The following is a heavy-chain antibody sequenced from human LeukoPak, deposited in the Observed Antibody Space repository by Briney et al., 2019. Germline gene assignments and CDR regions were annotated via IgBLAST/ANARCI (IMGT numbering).Heavy chain of an antibody. CDR3: AKGDFYGSGTYLFYFDS. V-gene: IGHV3-30*18. Sequence: GGSLRLSCAASGFTFSNYDMNWVRQAPGKGLEWVEVISYDGTNKNYADSVKGRFTISRDNTKNTMSMQMNSLSAEDTAVYYCAKGDFYGSGTYLFYFDSWGQGTLVTVSS. J-gene: IGHJ4*02. D-gene: IGHD3-10*01. CDR1: GFTFSNYD. CDR2: ISYDGTNK.